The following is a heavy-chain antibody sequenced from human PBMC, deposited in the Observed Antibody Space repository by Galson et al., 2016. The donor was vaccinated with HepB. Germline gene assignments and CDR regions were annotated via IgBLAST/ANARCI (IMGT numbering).Heavy chain of an antibody. V-gene: IGHV3-7*01. CDR2: IKQDGSEK. CDR3: ARVGIGSSWYFDY. D-gene: IGHD6-13*01. Sequence: SLRLSCAVSGFTFSSYWTSWVRRGPGKGLEWVAIIKQDGSEKYYVDSVKGRFTISRDNAKKSLYLQMNSLRAEDTAVYYCARVGIGSSWYFDYWGQGTLVTVSS. J-gene: IGHJ4*02. CDR1: GFTFSSYW.